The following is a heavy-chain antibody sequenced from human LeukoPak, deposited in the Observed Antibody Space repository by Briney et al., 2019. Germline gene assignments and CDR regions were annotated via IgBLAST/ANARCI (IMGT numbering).Heavy chain of an antibody. CDR3: AKYERATSDAFDV. J-gene: IGHJ3*01. CDR2: ISGRGGNT. V-gene: IGHV3-23*01. CDR1: GFTFSSYD. D-gene: IGHD2-2*01. Sequence: GGSLRLSCAASGFTFSSYDMSWVRQAPGKGLEWVSHISGRGGNTYYADSVKGRFTISRDNSKNTLYLQMNSLRAEDTAVYYCAKYERATSDAFDVWGQGTMVAVSS.